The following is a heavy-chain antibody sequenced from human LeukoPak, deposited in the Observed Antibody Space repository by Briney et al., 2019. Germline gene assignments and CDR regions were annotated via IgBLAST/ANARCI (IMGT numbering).Heavy chain of an antibody. CDR3: ARGNRGSRSYWYFDL. Sequence: ASVKVSCKASGYTFTSYGISWVRQAPGQGLEWMGWISAYNGNTNYAQKLQGRVTMTTDTSTSTAYMELRSLRSDDTAVYYCARGNRGSRSYWYFDLWGRGTLVTVSS. J-gene: IGHJ2*01. CDR1: GYTFTSYG. D-gene: IGHD7-27*01. CDR2: ISAYNGNT. V-gene: IGHV1-18*01.